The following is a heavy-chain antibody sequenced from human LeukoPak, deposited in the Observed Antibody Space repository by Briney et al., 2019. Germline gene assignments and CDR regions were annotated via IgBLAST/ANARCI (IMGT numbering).Heavy chain of an antibody. J-gene: IGHJ4*02. CDR2: MNPNSGNT. CDR3: ARVFGIAADFDY. CDR1: GYTFTGYY. Sequence: ASVKVSCKASGYTFTGYYMHWVRQAPGQGLEWMGWMNPNSGNTGYAQKFQGRVTMTRNTSISTAYMELSSLRSEDTAVYYCARVFGIAADFDYWGQGTLVTVSS. V-gene: IGHV1-8*02. D-gene: IGHD6-13*01.